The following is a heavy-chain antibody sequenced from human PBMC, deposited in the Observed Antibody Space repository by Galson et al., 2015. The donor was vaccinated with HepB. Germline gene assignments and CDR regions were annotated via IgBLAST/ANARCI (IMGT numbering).Heavy chain of an antibody. CDR1: GITFSNYW. D-gene: IGHD3-10*01. V-gene: IGHV3-7*03. Sequence: SLRLSCAGSGITFSNYWMSWVRQAPGKGLEWVANIKQDGSGEYYVDSVRGRFTISGDNAKNSLYLQMNSLRAEDTAVYYCVRVGRWVRDGLDGMDVWDQGTTVTVSS. J-gene: IGHJ6*02. CDR2: IKQDGSGE. CDR3: VRVGRWVRDGLDGMDV.